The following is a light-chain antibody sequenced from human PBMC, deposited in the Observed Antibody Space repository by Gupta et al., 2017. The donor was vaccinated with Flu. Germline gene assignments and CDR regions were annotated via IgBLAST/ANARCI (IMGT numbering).Light chain of an antibody. V-gene: IGLV3-1*01. CDR2: KDS. J-gene: IGLJ1*01. CDR1: KLGDKY. CDR3: QAWDTSTVV. Sequence: SYVLTQRLSVSVSPGQTASIPCPGDKLGDKYVYWYQQKPGQSPVLVMYKDSRRPSGIPERFSASNSGNTATLTISGTQPMDESDYYCQAWDTSTVVFGTGTKVTVL.